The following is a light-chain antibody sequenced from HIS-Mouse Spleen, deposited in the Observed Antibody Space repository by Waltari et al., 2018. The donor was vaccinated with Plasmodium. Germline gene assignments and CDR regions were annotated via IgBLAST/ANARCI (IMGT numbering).Light chain of an antibody. CDR1: SSDVGGYNH. CDR2: DVS. J-gene: IGLJ3*02. CDR3: CSYAGSYTWV. V-gene: IGLV2-11*01. Sequence: QSALTQPRSVSGSPGQSFTISCTGTSSDVGGYNHVSWYQQHPGKAPKLMIYDVSKRPSGVPDRFSGSKSGNTASLTISGLQAEDEADYYCCSYAGSYTWVFGGGTKLTVL.